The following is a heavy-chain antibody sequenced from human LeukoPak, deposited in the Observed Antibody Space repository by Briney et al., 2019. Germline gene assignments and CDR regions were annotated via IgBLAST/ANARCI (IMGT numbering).Heavy chain of an antibody. V-gene: IGHV1-8*03. J-gene: IGHJ5*02. CDR1: GYTFTSYD. D-gene: IGHD2-15*01. CDR3: ATLITYCSGGSCYSGWFDP. CDR2: MNPNSGNT. Sequence: ASVKVSCKASGYTFTSYDINWVRQATGQGLEWMGWMNPNSGNTGYAQKFQGRVTITRNTSISTAYMELSSLRSEDTAVYYCATLITYCSGGSCYSGWFDPWGQGTLVTVSS.